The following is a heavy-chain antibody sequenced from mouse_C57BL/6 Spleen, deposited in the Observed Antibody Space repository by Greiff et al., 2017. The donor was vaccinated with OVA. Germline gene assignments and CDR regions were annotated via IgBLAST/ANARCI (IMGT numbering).Heavy chain of an antibody. CDR3: AREVIYSNYYFDY. CDR2: IYPGSGST. J-gene: IGHJ2*01. Sequence: QVQLKQPGAELVKPGASVKMSCKASGYTFTSYWITWVKQRPGQGLEWIGDIYPGSGSTNYNEKFKSKATLTVDTSSSTAYMQLSSLTSEDSAVYYCAREVIYSNYYFDYWGQGTTLTVSS. V-gene: IGHV1-55*01. D-gene: IGHD2-5*01. CDR1: GYTFTSYW.